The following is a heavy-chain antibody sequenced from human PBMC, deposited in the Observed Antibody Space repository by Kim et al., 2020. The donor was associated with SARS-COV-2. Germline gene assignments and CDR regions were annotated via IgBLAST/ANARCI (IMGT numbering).Heavy chain of an antibody. Sequence: GGSLRLSCTASGFTFGDYAMSWFRQAPGKGLEWVGFIRSKAYGGTTEYAASVKGRFTISRDDSKSIAYLQMNSLKTEDTAVYYCTRYGSGSYYYYGMDVWGQGTTVTVSS. V-gene: IGHV3-49*03. CDR3: TRYGSGSYYYYGMDV. CDR2: IRSKAYGGTT. CDR1: GFTFGDYA. D-gene: IGHD3-10*01. J-gene: IGHJ6*02.